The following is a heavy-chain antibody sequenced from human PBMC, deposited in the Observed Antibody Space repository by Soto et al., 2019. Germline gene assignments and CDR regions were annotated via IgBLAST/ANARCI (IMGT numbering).Heavy chain of an antibody. J-gene: IGHJ4*02. CDR3: AHRQTYCGGVCYSEFDY. CDR1: GFSLRTSRVG. D-gene: IGHD2-21*02. CDR2: IYWDDDK. Sequence: QITLKESGPPLVKPTQTLTLTCTFSGFSLRTSRVGVGWIRQPPGKALEWLALIYWDDDKRYSPSLKSRLTIAKDNSKNPVVLTMTNMDPVDTATYYCAHRQTYCGGVCYSEFDYWGQGTLVTVSS. V-gene: IGHV2-5*02.